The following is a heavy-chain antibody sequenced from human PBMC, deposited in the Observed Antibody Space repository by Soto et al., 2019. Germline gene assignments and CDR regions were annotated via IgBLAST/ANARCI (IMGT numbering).Heavy chain of an antibody. CDR1: GLTVIYPA. Sequence: VKVSCKTCGLTVIYPAMQLVRQTRGHRLEWIGWIVVVSGNTNYAQEFQGRVTITMDMSTNTVYMEIISLRSEDSSVFYFAAEVLTYYYDSNGYYFDGFDTWGKGTMVTVSS. J-gene: IGHJ3*02. D-gene: IGHD3-22*01. V-gene: IGHV1-58*02. CDR2: IVVVSGNT. CDR3: AAEVLTYYYDSNGYYFDGFDT.